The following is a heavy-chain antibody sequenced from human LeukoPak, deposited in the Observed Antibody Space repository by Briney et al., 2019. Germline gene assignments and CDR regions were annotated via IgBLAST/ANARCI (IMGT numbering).Heavy chain of an antibody. Sequence: GGSLRLSCADSGFTFSDYTMTWVRQAPGKGLEWVSSTAPVHYADSVKGRFTISRDDSKNTLFLQMNSLRAEDTAIYYCAKDSFSYNGIFDALDVWGQGTMVTVSS. D-gene: IGHD2-8*01. CDR2: TAPV. CDR3: AKDSFSYNGIFDALDV. J-gene: IGHJ3*01. V-gene: IGHV3-23*01. CDR1: GFTFSDYT.